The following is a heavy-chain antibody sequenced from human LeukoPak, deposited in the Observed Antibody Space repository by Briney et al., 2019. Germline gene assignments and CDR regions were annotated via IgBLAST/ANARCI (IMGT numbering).Heavy chain of an antibody. CDR2: INHSGST. J-gene: IGHJ6*02. Sequence: SETLSLTCAVYGGSFSGYYWSWIRQPPGKGLEWIGEINHSGSTNYNPSLKSRVTISVDTSKNQFSLKLSSVTAADTAVYYCARARITMVRGDRRTMNYGMDVWGQGTMVTVSS. D-gene: IGHD3-10*01. CDR3: ARARITMVRGDRRTMNYGMDV. V-gene: IGHV4-34*01. CDR1: GGSFSGYY.